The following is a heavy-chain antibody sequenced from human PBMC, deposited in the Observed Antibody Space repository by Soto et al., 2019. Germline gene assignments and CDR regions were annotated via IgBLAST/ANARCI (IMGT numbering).Heavy chain of an antibody. CDR1: GFTFSSYD. CDR2: IGTAGDT. CDR3: ARGPYVDKAMFLYYYYGRDV. D-gene: IGHD5-18*01. V-gene: IGHV3-13*01. Sequence: GGSLRLSCAASGFTFSSYDMHWVRQATGKGLEWVSAIGTAGDTYYPGSVKGRFTISRENAKNSLYLQMNSLRAEDTAVYYCARGPYVDKAMFLYYYYGRDVWGQGTTVTVS. J-gene: IGHJ6*02.